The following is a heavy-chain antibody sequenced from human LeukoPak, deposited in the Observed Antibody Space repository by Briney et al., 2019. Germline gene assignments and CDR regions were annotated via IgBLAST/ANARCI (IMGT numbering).Heavy chain of an antibody. V-gene: IGHV4-34*01. D-gene: IGHD4-17*01. J-gene: IGHJ4*02. CDR3: ARETAGETTVTTRVIDY. Sequence: PSETLSLTCAVYGGSFSGYYWSWIRQPPGKGLEWIGEINHSGSTNYNPSLKSRVTISVDTSKNQFSLKLSSVSAADTDAYYCARETAGETTVTTRVIDYWGQGTLVTVSS. CDR2: INHSGST. CDR1: GGSFSGYY.